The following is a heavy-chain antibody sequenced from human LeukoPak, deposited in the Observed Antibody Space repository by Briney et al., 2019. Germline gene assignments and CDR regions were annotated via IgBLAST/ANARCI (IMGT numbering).Heavy chain of an antibody. D-gene: IGHD3-10*01. V-gene: IGHV3-33*01. J-gene: IGHJ6*02. CDR1: GFTFSSYG. CDR2: IWYDGSNK. Sequence: GGSLGLSCAASGFTFSSYGMHWVRQAPGKGLEWVAVIWYDGSNKCYADSVKGRFTISRDNSKNTLYLQMNSLRAEDTAVYYCAREMVRGVRIVYYYGMDVWGQGTTVTVSS. CDR3: AREMVRGVRIVYYYGMDV.